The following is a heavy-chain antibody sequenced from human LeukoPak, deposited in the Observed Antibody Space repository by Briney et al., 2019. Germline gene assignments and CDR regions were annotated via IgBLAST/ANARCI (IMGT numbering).Heavy chain of an antibody. CDR3: ARVSSGRIDY. J-gene: IGHJ4*02. CDR1: GGSISSYS. V-gene: IGHV4-30-2*01. D-gene: IGHD3-10*01. CDR2: IYHSGSA. Sequence: PSETLSLTCTVSGGSISSYSWSWIRQPPGKGLEWIGYIYHSGSAYYNPSLKSRVTISVDRSKNQFSLKLSSVTAADTAVYYCARVSSGRIDYWGQGTLVTVSS.